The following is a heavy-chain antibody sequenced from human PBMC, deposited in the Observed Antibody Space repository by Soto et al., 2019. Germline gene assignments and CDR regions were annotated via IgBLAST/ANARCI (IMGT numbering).Heavy chain of an antibody. CDR3: ARGSSTHFQH. CDR1: GFTFSSYA. J-gene: IGHJ1*01. V-gene: IGHV3-64*01. CDR2: ISSNGDST. Sequence: PGGSLRLSCAASGFTFSSYAMHWVRQAPGKGLEYVSAISSNGDSTYYANSVKGRFTISRDNSKNTLYLQMGSLRAEDMAVYYCARGSSTHFQHWGQGTLVTVSS.